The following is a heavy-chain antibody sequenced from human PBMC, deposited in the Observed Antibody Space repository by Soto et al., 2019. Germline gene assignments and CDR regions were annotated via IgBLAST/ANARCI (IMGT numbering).Heavy chain of an antibody. CDR2: IIPIFGTA. J-gene: IGHJ6*03. CDR3: ASLAYCGGDCYLEGDYYYYMDV. V-gene: IGHV1-69*13. CDR1: GGTFSSYA. Sequence: ASVKVSCKASGGTFSSYAISWVRQAPGQGLEWVGGIIPIFGTANYAQKFQGRVTITADESTSTAYMELSSLRSEDTAVYYCASLAYCGGDCYLEGDYYYYMDVWGKGTTVTVSS. D-gene: IGHD2-21*01.